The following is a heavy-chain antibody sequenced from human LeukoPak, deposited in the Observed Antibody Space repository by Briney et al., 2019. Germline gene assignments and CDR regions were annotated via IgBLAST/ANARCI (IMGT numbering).Heavy chain of an antibody. Sequence: ASVNVSCKASGYTFPSYYMHWVRQAPGKGLEWMGIINTIGGSTNYAQKFQGRATITRDMSTHAVYMELSSLRPEDRAVYYGARDMDSYGALDYWGQGTLVTVSS. V-gene: IGHV1-46*01. CDR2: INTIGGST. D-gene: IGHD5-18*01. CDR1: GYTFPSYY. J-gene: IGHJ4*02. CDR3: ARDMDSYGALDY.